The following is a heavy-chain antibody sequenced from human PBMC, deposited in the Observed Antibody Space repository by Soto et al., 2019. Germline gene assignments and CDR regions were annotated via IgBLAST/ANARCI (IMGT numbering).Heavy chain of an antibody. CDR1: GFTFSSYA. CDR3: AKTLGYCSGGSCYSDAFDI. CDR2: ISGSGGST. D-gene: IGHD2-15*01. J-gene: IGHJ3*02. Sequence: EVQLLESGGGLVQPGGSLRLSCAASGFTFSSYAMSWVRQAPGKGLEWVSAISGSGGSTYYADSVKGRFTISRDNSKNTLNLQMNSLRAEDTAVYYCAKTLGYCSGGSCYSDAFDIWGQGTMVTVSS. V-gene: IGHV3-23*01.